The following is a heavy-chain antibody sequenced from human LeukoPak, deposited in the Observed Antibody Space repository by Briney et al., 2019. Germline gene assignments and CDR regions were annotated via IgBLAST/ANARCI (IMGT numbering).Heavy chain of an antibody. V-gene: IGHV4-34*01. D-gene: IGHD3-9*01. CDR2: INHSGST. Sequence: SETLSLTCTVSGGSISSYYWSWIRQPPGKGLEWIGEINHSGSTNYNPSLKSRVTISVDTSKNQFSLKLSSVTAADTAVYYCASAYYDILTEYWGQGTLVTVSS. CDR1: GGSISSYY. J-gene: IGHJ4*02. CDR3: ASAYYDILTEY.